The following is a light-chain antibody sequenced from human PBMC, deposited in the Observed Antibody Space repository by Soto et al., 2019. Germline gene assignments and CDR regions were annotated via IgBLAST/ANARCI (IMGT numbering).Light chain of an antibody. CDR2: DVS. J-gene: IGLJ1*01. CDR1: SSDVGAYNY. V-gene: IGLV2-14*01. Sequence: QSVLTQPASVSGSPGQSITISCTGTSSDVGAYNYVSWYQQHPGKAPKLMIYDVSHRPSGVSHRFSGSKSGNTASLTISGLQAEDEADYCCGSYTTTSTYVFATGTKVAVL. CDR3: GSYTTTSTYV.